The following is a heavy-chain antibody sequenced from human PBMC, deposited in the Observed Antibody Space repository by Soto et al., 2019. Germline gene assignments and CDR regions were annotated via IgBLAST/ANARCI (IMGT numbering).Heavy chain of an antibody. D-gene: IGHD2-15*01. CDR1: GFTFSNYG. V-gene: IGHV3-30*18. CDR3: AKDGAPLYCGRSSCHPEGAY. CDR2: ISYDGSHK. J-gene: IGHJ1*01. Sequence: QVQLVESGGGVVQPGRSLRLSCAGSGFTFSNYGLHWVRQAPGKGLEWVAVISYDGSHKYYADSVKGRFTISRDNSNNMLYLQMGSLRAEDTAVYYCAKDGAPLYCGRSSCHPEGAYWGKGTLVTVSS.